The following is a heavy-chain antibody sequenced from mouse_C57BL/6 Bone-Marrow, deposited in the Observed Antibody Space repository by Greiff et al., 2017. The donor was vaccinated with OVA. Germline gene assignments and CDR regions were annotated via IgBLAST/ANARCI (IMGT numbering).Heavy chain of an antibody. J-gene: IGHJ1*03. CDR2: IYPRSGNT. CDR1: GYTFTSYG. D-gene: IGHD4-1*01. Sequence: VKLQQSGAELARPGASVKLSCKASGYTFTSYGISWVKQRTGQGLEWIGEIYPRSGNTYYNEKFKGKATLTADKSSSTAYMELRSLTSEDSAVYFCALGRYWYFDVWGTGTTVTVSS. CDR3: ALGRYWYFDV. V-gene: IGHV1-81*01.